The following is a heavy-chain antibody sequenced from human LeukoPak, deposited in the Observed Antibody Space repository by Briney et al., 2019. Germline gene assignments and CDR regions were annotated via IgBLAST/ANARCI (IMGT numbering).Heavy chain of an antibody. CDR1: GYTFTGYY. D-gene: IGHD6-19*01. Sequence: ASVKVSCKASGYTFTGYYMHWVRQAPGQGLEWMGWINPNSGGTNYAQKFQGRVTMTRDTSISTAYMELNRLRSDDTAVYYCASVYSSGWYQLDYWGQGTLVTVSS. V-gene: IGHV1-2*02. CDR2: INPNSGGT. J-gene: IGHJ4*02. CDR3: ASVYSSGWYQLDY.